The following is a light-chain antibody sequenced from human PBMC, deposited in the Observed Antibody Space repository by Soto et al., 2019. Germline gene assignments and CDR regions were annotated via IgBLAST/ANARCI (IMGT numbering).Light chain of an antibody. CDR1: SSDVGGYNY. CDR3: SSYTITSTYV. CDR2: DVN. Sequence: QSVLTQPASVSGSPGQSITISCTGTSSDVGGYNYVSWYQQHPGEAPKLMIYDVNNRPSGVSNRFTGSKSGNTASLTISGLQAEDEADYYCSSYTITSTYVFGTGTKV. V-gene: IGLV2-14*01. J-gene: IGLJ1*01.